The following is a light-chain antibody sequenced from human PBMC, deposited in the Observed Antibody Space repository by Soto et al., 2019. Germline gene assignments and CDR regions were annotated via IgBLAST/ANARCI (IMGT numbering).Light chain of an antibody. CDR3: QQYYDWPPT. V-gene: IGKV3-15*01. Sequence: EIVMTQSPATLSVSPGERATLSCRASQSVSIKLAWYHQKPGQAPRLLIYDASTRATGIPGRFSGSGSGTEFTLTISSLQSEDFAVYYCQQYYDWPPTFGQGPKVDIK. J-gene: IGKJ1*01. CDR2: DAS. CDR1: QSVSIK.